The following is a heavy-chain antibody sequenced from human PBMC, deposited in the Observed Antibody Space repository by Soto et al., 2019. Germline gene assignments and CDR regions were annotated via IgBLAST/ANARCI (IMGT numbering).Heavy chain of an antibody. Sequence: SETLSLTCAVYGGSFSGYYWSWIRQPPGKGLEWIGEINHSGATNYNPSLKSRVTISVDTSKNQFSLKLSSVTAADTAVYYCARGKDTGSRGLGYWGQGTPVTVSS. V-gene: IGHV4-34*01. CDR1: GGSFSGYY. D-gene: IGHD1-26*01. CDR2: INHSGAT. J-gene: IGHJ4*02. CDR3: ARGKDTGSRGLGY.